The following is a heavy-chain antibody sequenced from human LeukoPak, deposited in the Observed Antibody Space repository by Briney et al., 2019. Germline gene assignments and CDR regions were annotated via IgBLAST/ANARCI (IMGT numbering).Heavy chain of an antibody. CDR1: GYTLTELS. D-gene: IGHD2-8*01. CDR2: FDPEDGET. J-gene: IGHJ2*01. V-gene: IGHV1-24*01. Sequence: ASVKVSCKVSGYTLTELSMHWVRQAPGKGLEWMGGFDPEDGETIYAQKFQGRVTMTEDTSTDTAYMELSSLRSEDTAVYYCATGVMATGFFWYFDLWGRGTLVTVSS. CDR3: ATGVMATGFFWYFDL.